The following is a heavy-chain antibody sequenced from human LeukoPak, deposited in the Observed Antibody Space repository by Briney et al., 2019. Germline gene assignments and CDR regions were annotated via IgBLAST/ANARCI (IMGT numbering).Heavy chain of an antibody. CDR2: IYHSGST. J-gene: IGHJ6*02. CDR1: GYSISSGYY. V-gene: IGHV4-38-2*02. Sequence: SETLSLTCTVSGYSISSGYYWGWIRQPPGKGLEWIGSIYHSGSTYYNPSLKSRVTISVDTSKNQFSLKLSSVTAADTAVYYCARAMVRGVSLYGMDVWGQGTTVTVSS. CDR3: ARAMVRGVSLYGMDV. D-gene: IGHD3-10*01.